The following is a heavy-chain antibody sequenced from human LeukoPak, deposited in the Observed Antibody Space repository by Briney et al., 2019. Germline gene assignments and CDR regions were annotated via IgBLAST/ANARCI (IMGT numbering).Heavy chain of an antibody. CDR1: GGSISSSSYY. CDR3: ARGYCTNGVCPDAFDI. Sequence: SETLSLTCTVSGGSISSSSYYRGWIRQPPGKGLEWIGSIYYSGSTYYNPSLKSRVTISVDTSKNQFSLKLSSVTAADTAVYYCARGYCTNGVCPDAFDIWGQGTMVTVSS. J-gene: IGHJ3*02. CDR2: IYYSGST. D-gene: IGHD2-8*01. V-gene: IGHV4-39*07.